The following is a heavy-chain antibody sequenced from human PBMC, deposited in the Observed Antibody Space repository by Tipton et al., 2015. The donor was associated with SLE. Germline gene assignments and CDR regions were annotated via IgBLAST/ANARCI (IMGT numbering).Heavy chain of an antibody. J-gene: IGHJ4*02. CDR2: IYHSGST. CDR3: ARDSRLGWGGFDY. D-gene: IGHD3-16*01. V-gene: IGHV4-38-2*02. Sequence: TLSLTCAVSGYSISSGYYWGWIRQPPGKGLEWIGSIYHSGSTYYNPSLKSRVTISVDTSKNQFSLKLSSVTAADTAVYYCARDSRLGWGGFDYWGQGTLVTVSS. CDR1: GYSISSGYY.